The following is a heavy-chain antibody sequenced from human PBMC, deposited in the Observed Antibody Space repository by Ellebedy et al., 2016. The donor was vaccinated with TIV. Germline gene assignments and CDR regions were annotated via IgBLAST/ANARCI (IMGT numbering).Heavy chain of an antibody. CDR1: GFTFGDYA. D-gene: IGHD4-17*01. CDR3: TRDPEGTTVTRDYYYYGMDV. CDR2: IRSKAYGGTT. J-gene: IGHJ6*02. Sequence: GESLKISXTASGFTFGDYAMSWFRQAPGKGLEWVGFIRSKAYGGTTEYAASVKGRFTISRDDSKSIAYLQMNSLKTEDTAVYYCTRDPEGTTVTRDYYYYGMDVWGQGTTVTVSS. V-gene: IGHV3-49*03.